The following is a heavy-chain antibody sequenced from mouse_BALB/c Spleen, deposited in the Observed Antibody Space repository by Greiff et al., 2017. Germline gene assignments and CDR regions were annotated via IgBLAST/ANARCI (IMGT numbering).Heavy chain of an antibody. CDR2: IWGDGST. Sequence: QVQLKQSGPGLVAPSQSLSITCTVSGFSLTGYGVNWVRQPPGKGLEWLGMIWGDGSTDYNSALKSRLSISKDNSKSQVFLKMNSLQTDDTAMYYCAREIYYGTTGYFDYWGQGTTLTVSS. CDR1: GFSLTGYG. CDR3: AREIYYGTTGYFDY. V-gene: IGHV2-6-7*01. J-gene: IGHJ2*01. D-gene: IGHD2-1*01.